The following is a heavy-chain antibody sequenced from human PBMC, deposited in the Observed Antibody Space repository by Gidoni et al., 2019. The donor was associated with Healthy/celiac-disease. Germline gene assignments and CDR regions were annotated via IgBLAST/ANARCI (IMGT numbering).Heavy chain of an antibody. V-gene: IGHV4-34*01. CDR1: GGSFSGYY. CDR3: ARGGSRDLATVTTRGGRGAFDI. J-gene: IGHJ3*02. Sequence: QVQLQQWGAGLLKPSETLSRTCAVYGGSFSGYYWSWIRQPPGKGLEWIGEINHSGSTNYNPSLKSRVTISVDTAKNQFSLKLSSVTAADTAVYYCARGGSRDLATVTTRGGRGAFDIWGQGTMVTVSS. D-gene: IGHD4-17*01. CDR2: INHSGST.